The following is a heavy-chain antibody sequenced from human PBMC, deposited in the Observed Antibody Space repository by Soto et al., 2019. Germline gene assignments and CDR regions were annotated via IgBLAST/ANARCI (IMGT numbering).Heavy chain of an antibody. CDR2: IYHSGST. J-gene: IGHJ4*02. CDR1: GGSINSRYW. V-gene: IGHV4-4*02. D-gene: IGHD3-10*01. Sequence: QVQLQESGPGLVKPSGTLSLTCAVSGGSINSRYWWSWVRQSPGKGLEWIGEIYHSGSTNYNPSLKSRVTISVDKSTNHFSLNLSSVTAAYTAVYYCARNHNGSGNYYTRYFDYWCQGTLVTVSS. CDR3: ARNHNGSGNYYTRYFDY.